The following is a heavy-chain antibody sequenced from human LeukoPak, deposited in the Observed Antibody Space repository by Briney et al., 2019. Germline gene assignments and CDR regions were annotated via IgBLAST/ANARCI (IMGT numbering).Heavy chain of an antibody. CDR3: ARHKILAAAGGYNWFDP. D-gene: IGHD6-13*01. CDR2: INHSGST. CDR1: GGSFSGYY. V-gene: IGHV4-34*01. J-gene: IGHJ5*02. Sequence: SETLSLTCAVYGGSFSGYYWSWIRQPPGKGLEWIGEINHSGSTNYNPSLKSRVTISVDTSKNQFSLKLSSVTAADTAVYYCARHKILAAAGGYNWFDPWGQGTLVTVSS.